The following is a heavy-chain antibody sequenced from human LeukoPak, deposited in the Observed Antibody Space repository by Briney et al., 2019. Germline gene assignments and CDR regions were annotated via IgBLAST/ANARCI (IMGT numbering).Heavy chain of an antibody. CDR1: GFTFSSHS. V-gene: IGHV3-30*14. J-gene: IGHJ2*01. D-gene: IGHD5-18*01. CDR2: VSFDGSIK. CDR3: AKDLTAMGTDWYFDL. Sequence: PGGSLRLSCAASGFTFSSHSIHWVRQAPGKGLEWVAVVSFDGSIKYYADSVKGRFTISRDNSKNTLYLQMNSLRAEDTALYYCAKDLTAMGTDWYFDLWGRGTLVTVSS.